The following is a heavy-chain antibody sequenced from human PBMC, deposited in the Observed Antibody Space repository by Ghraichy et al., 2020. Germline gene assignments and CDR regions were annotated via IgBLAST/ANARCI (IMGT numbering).Heavy chain of an antibody. CDR1: GFTVSSNY. J-gene: IGHJ6*02. D-gene: IGHD2-8*02. Sequence: LSLTCAASGFTVSSNYMSWVRQAPGKGLEWVSVIYSGGSTYYADSVKGRFTISRDNSKNTLYLQMNSLRAEDTAVYYCARTWSYYYGMDVWGQGTTVTVSS. V-gene: IGHV3-53*01. CDR3: ARTWSYYYGMDV. CDR2: IYSGGST.